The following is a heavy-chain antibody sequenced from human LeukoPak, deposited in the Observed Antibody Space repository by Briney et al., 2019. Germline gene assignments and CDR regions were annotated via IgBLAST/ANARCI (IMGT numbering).Heavy chain of an antibody. Sequence: GSLRLSCAASGFTFSSYSMNWVRQPPGKGLEWIGSIYYSGSTYYNPSLKSRVTISVDTSKNQFSLKLSSVTAADTAVYYCARQGYSSWYVPPDYWGQGTLVTVSS. V-gene: IGHV4-39*01. J-gene: IGHJ4*02. CDR3: ARQGYSSWYVPPDY. CDR1: GFTFSSYSMN. CDR2: IYYSGST. D-gene: IGHD6-13*01.